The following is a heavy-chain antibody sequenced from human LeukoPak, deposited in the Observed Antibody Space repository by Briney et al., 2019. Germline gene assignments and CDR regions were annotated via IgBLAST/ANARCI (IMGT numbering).Heavy chain of an antibody. CDR1: GGTFSSYA. V-gene: IGHV1-69*05. CDR3: ARTVVTGYYYYYYMDV. D-gene: IGHD2-21*02. CDR2: IIPIFGTA. J-gene: IGHJ6*03. Sequence: SVKVSCKASGGTFSSYAISWVRQAPGQGLEWMGGIIPIFGTANYAQKFQGRVTITTDESTSTAYMELSSLRSEDTAVYYCARTVVTGYYYYYYMDVWGKGTTVTASS.